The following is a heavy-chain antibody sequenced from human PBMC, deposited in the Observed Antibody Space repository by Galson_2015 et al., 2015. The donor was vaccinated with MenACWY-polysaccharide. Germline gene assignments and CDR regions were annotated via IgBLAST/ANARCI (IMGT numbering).Heavy chain of an antibody. CDR1: GFTFSGYW. J-gene: IGHJ4*02. CDR3: TKEMVVYTATGEW. V-gene: IGHV3-23*01. Sequence: SLRLSCAASGFTFSGYWMSWVRQAPGKGLEWVSAISGTGGTTYYADSVKGRFTISRDNSKSTLYLQMNSLRVEDTAVYYCTKEMVVYTATGEWWGQGTLVTISS. D-gene: IGHD2-15*01. CDR2: ISGTGGTT.